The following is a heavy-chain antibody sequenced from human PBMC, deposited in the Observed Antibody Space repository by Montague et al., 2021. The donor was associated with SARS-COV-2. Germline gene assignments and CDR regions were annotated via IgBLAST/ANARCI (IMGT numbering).Heavy chain of an antibody. D-gene: IGHD1-1*01. CDR2: INHSGST. CDR3: ARGRGTALFRRIYFGMDV. V-gene: IGHV4-34*01. CDR1: GGSFSGYY. Sequence: TLSLTCAVYGGSFSGYYWSWIRQPPGKGLEWIGEINHSGSTNYNPSLKSRVTISVDTSKNQFSLRLSSVTAADTAVYYCARGRGTALFRRIYFGMDVWGQGTTVTVSS. J-gene: IGHJ6*02.